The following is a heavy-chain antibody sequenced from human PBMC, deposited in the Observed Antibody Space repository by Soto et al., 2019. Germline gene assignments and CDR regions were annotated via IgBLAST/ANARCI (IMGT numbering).Heavy chain of an antibody. V-gene: IGHV3-30-3*01. Sequence: QVQLVESGGGVVQPGRSLRLSCAASGFTFSSYAMHCVRQAPGKGLEWVAVISYDGSNKYYADSVKGRFTISRDNSKNTLYLQMNSLRAEDTAVYYCAREGLGYYYYGMDVWGQGTTVTVSS. CDR1: GFTFSSYA. J-gene: IGHJ6*02. CDR2: ISYDGSNK. CDR3: AREGLGYYYYGMDV.